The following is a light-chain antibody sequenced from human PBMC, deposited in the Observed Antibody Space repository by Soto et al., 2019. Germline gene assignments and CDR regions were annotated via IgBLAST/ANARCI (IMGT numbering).Light chain of an antibody. CDR1: SSDVGRYNY. CDR2: EVS. CDR3: SSYTSRTSVV. J-gene: IGLJ2*01. V-gene: IGLV2-14*01. Sequence: QSALTQPASVSGSPGQSITISCTGTSSDVGRYNYVSWYQQYPGKAHKLIIFEVSIRPSGVSNRFSGSKSGTTASLTISGLQIEDEADYYCSSYTSRTSVVFGGGTKLTVL.